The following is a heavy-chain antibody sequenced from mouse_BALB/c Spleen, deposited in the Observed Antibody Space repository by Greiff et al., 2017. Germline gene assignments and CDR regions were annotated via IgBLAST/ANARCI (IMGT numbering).Heavy chain of an antibody. V-gene: IGHV1-9*01. Sequence: QVQLKESGAELMKPGASVKISCKASGYTFSSYWIEWVKQRPGHGLEWIGEILPGSGSTNYNEKFKGKATFTADTSSNTAYMQLSSLTSEDSAVYYCARKYGDLYYAMDYWGQGTSVTVSS. CDR3: ARKYGDLYYAMDY. CDR1: GYTFSSYW. CDR2: ILPGSGST. D-gene: IGHD2-13*01. J-gene: IGHJ4*01.